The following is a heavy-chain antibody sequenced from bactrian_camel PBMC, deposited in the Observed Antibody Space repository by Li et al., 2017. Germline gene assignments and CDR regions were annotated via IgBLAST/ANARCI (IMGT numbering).Heavy chain of an antibody. CDR2: ISSDGSST. CDR1: GFTSNSCG. V-gene: IGHV3S6*01. CDR3: AKIYDDKEYAPGYAYDF. D-gene: IGHD8*01. J-gene: IGHJ4*01. Sequence: HVQLVESGGGLVQPGGSLRLSCTAPGFTSNSCGMSWVRQAPGKGLEWVSGISSDGSSTYYTDSVKGRFTISRDNAKNTLYLQLNSLQTEDTAMYYCAKIYDDKEYAPGYAYDFWGQGTQVTVS.